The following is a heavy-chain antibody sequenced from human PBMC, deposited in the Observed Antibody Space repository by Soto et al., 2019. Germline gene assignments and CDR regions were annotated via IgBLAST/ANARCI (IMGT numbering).Heavy chain of an antibody. CDR3: ARGTSRNYDIWRAAYYYYGMDV. CDR1: GFTVSSNY. Sequence: PGGSLRLSCAASGFTVSSNYMSWVRQAPGKGLEWVSVIYSGGSTYYADSVKGRFTISRDNSKNTLYLQMNSLRAEDTAVYYCARGTSRNYDIWRAAYYYYGMDVWGQGTTVTVSS. J-gene: IGHJ6*02. D-gene: IGHD3-3*01. V-gene: IGHV3-53*01. CDR2: IYSGGST.